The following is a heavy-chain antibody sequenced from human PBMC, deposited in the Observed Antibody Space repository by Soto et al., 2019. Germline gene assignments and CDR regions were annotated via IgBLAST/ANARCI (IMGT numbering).Heavy chain of an antibody. CDR2: ISWNSGSI. D-gene: IGHD5-18*01. CDR1: GFTFDDYA. CDR3: AKDTSGDTAMMDY. V-gene: IGHV3-9*01. J-gene: IGHJ4*02. Sequence: EVQLVESGGGLVQPGRSLRLSCAASGFTFDDYAMHWVRQAPGKGLEWVSGISWNSGSIGYADSVKGRFTISRDNAKNSLYLQMNSLRAEDTALYYCAKDTSGDTAMMDYWGQGTLVTVSS.